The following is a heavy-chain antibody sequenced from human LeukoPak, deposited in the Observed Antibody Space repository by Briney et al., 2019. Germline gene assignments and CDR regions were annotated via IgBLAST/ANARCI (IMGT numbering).Heavy chain of an antibody. CDR3: ARYSYSSGLYYFDY. CDR1: GGPISSYY. V-gene: IGHV4-59*01. J-gene: IGHJ4*02. CDR2: MYYSGYT. Sequence: SETLSLTCTVSGGPISSYYWSWIRQPTGMGLEWVGYMYYSGYTNYNPSLKSRVTTSVDMSKNQFSLKLSSVTAADTAVYYCARYSYSSGLYYFDYWGQGTLVTVSS. D-gene: IGHD6-19*01.